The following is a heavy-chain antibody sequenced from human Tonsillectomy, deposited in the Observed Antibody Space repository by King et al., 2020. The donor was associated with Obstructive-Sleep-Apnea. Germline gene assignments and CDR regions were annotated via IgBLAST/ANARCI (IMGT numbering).Heavy chain of an antibody. CDR3: ARNGYCSSTSCVRDWYFDL. Sequence: QLQESGPGLVKPSQTLSLTCTVSGGSISSGGYYWSWIRQHPGKGLEWIGYIYYSGSTYYNPSLKSRVTISVDTSKNQFSLKLRSVTAADTAVYYCARNGYCSSTSCVRDWYFDLWGRGTLVTVSS. CDR1: GGSISSGGYY. CDR2: IYYSGST. D-gene: IGHD2-2*01. V-gene: IGHV4-31*03. J-gene: IGHJ2*01.